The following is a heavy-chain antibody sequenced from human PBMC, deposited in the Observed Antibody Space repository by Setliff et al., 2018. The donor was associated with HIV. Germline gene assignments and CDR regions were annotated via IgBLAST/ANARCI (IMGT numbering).Heavy chain of an antibody. CDR3: ARDRRTGYDILTGYSFDY. J-gene: IGHJ4*02. CDR2: IIPILGIA. Sequence: SVKVSCKASGGTFSSYAISWVRQAPGQGLGWMGGIIPILGIANYAQKFQGRVTITADKSTSTAYMELSSLRSEDTAVYYCARDRRTGYDILTGYSFDYWGQGTRVTVSS. CDR1: GGTFSSYA. D-gene: IGHD3-9*01. V-gene: IGHV1-69*10.